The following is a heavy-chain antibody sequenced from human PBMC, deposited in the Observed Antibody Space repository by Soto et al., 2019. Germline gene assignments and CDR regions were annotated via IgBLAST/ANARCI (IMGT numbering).Heavy chain of an antibody. CDR1: GGTFSSYA. Sequence: QVQLVQSGAEVKKPGSSVKVSCKASGGTFSSYAISLVRQAPGQGLELMGGIIPIFGTANYAQKFQGRVTIPAAESTSTDYMELSSLRSEDTAVYYCASSVGRQSYGMDVWGQGTTVTVSS. CDR2: IIPIFGTA. J-gene: IGHJ6*02. CDR3: ASSVGRQSYGMDV. D-gene: IGHD1-26*01. V-gene: IGHV1-69*01.